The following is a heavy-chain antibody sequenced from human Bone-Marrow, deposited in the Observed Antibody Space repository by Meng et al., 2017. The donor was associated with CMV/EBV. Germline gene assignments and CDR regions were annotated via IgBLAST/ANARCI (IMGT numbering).Heavy chain of an antibody. Sequence: SGFTFSSYSMNWVRQAPGKGLEWVSSISSSSSYIYYADSVKGRFTISRDNAKNSLYLQMNSLRAEDTAVYYCARGPGSGSYYGGDYWGQGTLVTVSS. CDR1: GFTFSSYS. CDR2: ISSSSSYI. J-gene: IGHJ4*02. V-gene: IGHV3-21*01. D-gene: IGHD3-10*01. CDR3: ARGPGSGSYYGGDY.